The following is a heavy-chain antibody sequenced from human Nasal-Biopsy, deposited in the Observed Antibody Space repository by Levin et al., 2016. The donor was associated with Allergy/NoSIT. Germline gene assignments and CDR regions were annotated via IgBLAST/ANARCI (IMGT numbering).Heavy chain of an antibody. CDR3: VTDMDEDFGGNSHDY. J-gene: IGHJ4*02. Sequence: GESLKISCAASGFTFSTYWMHWVRQVPGKGLVWVSRISTDGSTVYADSVKGRFTVSRDNAKNILYLQMNSLRDEDTAFYYCVTDMDEDFGGNSHDYWGQGTLVTVSS. CDR1: GFTFSTYW. D-gene: IGHD4-23*01. CDR2: ISTDGST. V-gene: IGHV3-74*01.